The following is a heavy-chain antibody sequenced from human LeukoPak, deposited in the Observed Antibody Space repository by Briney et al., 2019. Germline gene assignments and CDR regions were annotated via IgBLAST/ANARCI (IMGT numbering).Heavy chain of an antibody. J-gene: IGHJ4*02. V-gene: IGHV4-34*01. D-gene: IGHD5-12*01. Sequence: PSETLSLTCAVYGGSFSGYYWSWIRQPPGKGLEWIGSIYYSGSTYYNPSLKSRVTISVDTSKNQFSLKLSSVTAADTAVYYCARHGATKIDYWGQGTLVTVSS. CDR1: GGSFSGYY. CDR3: ARHGATKIDY. CDR2: IYYSGST.